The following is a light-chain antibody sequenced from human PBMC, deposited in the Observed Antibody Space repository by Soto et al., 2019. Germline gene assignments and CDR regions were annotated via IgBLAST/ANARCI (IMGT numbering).Light chain of an antibody. Sequence: DIQMTQSPSTLSASVGDRFTITCRASQSISSWLAWYQQKPGKAPKLLIYTASNLESAVPSRFSGTGSGTEFTLTISSLQPDDSASYYCQQHYSYPWTFGQGTKVEIK. V-gene: IGKV1-5*03. CDR1: QSISSW. CDR3: QQHYSYPWT. CDR2: TAS. J-gene: IGKJ1*01.